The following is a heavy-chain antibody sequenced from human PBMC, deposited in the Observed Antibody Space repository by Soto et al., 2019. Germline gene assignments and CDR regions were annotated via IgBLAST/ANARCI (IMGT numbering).Heavy chain of an antibody. J-gene: IGHJ3*02. V-gene: IGHV3-33*01. Sequence: GGSLRLSCAASGFTFSSYGMHWVRPAPGKGLEWVAVIWYDGSNKYHADSVKGRFTISRDNSKNTLYLQMNSLRAEDTAVYYCARAALYDSSGYYYAIGAFDIWGQGTMVTVSS. CDR3: ARAALYDSSGYYYAIGAFDI. CDR1: GFTFSSYG. CDR2: IWYDGSNK. D-gene: IGHD3-22*01.